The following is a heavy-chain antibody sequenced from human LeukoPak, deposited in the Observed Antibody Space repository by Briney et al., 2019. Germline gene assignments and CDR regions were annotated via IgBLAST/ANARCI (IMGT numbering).Heavy chain of an antibody. D-gene: IGHD3-9*01. CDR3: ATIAVLRYFDWLSNAYYFDY. Sequence: ASVKVSCKVSGYTFTELSMHWVRQAPGKGLEWMGGFDPEDGETIYAQKFQGRVTMTEDTSTDTAYMELSSLRSEGTAVYYCATIAVLRYFDWLSNAYYFDYWGQGTLVTVSS. CDR1: GYTFTELS. V-gene: IGHV1-24*01. J-gene: IGHJ4*02. CDR2: FDPEDGET.